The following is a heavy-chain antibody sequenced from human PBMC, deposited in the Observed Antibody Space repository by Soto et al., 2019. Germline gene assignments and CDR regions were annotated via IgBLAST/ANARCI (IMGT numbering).Heavy chain of an antibody. CDR3: AREGVRYYCGMDV. Sequence: GGSLRLSCAASGFTVSSNYMSWVRQAPGKGLEWVSVIYSGGNTYYADSVKGRFTISRDNSKNTVYLQMNSLRAEDTAVYYCAREGVRYYCGMDVWGQGTTVTVSS. V-gene: IGHV3-53*01. CDR2: IYSGGNT. CDR1: GFTVSSNY. J-gene: IGHJ6*02.